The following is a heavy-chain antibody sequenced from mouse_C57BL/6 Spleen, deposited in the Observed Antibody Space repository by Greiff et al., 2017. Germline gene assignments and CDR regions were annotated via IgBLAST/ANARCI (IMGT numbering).Heavy chain of an antibody. CDR1: GYTFTSYW. CDR3: ARFTMEGDY. J-gene: IGHJ2*01. CDR2: IDPSDSYT. V-gene: IGHV1-59*01. D-gene: IGHD1-1*02. Sequence: QVQLQQPGAELVRPGTSVKLSCKASGYTFTSYWMHWVKQRPGQGLEWIGVIDPSDSYTNYNQKFKGKATLTVDTSSSTAYMQLSSLTSEDSAVYYCARFTMEGDYWGQGTTLTVSS.